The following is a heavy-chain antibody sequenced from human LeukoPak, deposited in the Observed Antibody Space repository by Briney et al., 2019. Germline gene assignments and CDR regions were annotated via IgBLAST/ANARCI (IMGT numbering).Heavy chain of an antibody. J-gene: IGHJ4*02. D-gene: IGHD5-24*01. CDR1: GFIFNSHS. Sequence: GGSLRLSCAASGFIFNSHSMNWVRQAPGKGLEWVSTITVSGGGTYYADSVKGRFSISRDNSKNTLYRQMNSLRAEDTALYYCAKDQNAYNYVFDYWGQGTLVTVSS. CDR2: ITVSGGGT. CDR3: AKDQNAYNYVFDY. V-gene: IGHV3-23*01.